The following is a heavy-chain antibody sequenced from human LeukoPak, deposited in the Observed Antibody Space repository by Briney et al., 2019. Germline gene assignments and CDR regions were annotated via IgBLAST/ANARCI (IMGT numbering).Heavy chain of an antibody. D-gene: IGHD3-3*01. Sequence: GGSLRLSCAASGFTFSDYYMSWIRKAPGKGLEWVSYISSSGSTIYYADSVKGRFTISRDNAKNSLYLQMNSLRAEDTAVYYCARDMGPLDYDFWSGYLGYWGQGTLVTVSS. CDR3: ARDMGPLDYDFWSGYLGY. CDR1: GFTFSDYY. J-gene: IGHJ4*02. V-gene: IGHV3-11*04. CDR2: ISSSGSTI.